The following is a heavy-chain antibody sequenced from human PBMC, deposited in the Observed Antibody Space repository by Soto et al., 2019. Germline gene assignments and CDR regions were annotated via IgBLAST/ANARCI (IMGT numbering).Heavy chain of an antibody. J-gene: IGHJ6*02. D-gene: IGHD3-10*01. V-gene: IGHV3-33*01. CDR2: IWYDGSNK. CDR1: GFTFSSYG. CDR3: AREHRHRLWFGNPDYYYYYGTDV. Sequence: GGSLRLSCAASGFTFSSYGMHWVRQAPGKGLEWVAVIWYDGSNKYYADSVKGRFTISRDNSKNTLYLQMNSLRAEDTAVYYCAREHRHRLWFGNPDYYYYYGTDVWGQGTTGTVSS.